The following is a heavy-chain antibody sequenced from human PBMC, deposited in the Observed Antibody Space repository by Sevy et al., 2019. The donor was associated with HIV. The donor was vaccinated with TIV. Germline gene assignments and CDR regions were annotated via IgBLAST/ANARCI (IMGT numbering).Heavy chain of an antibody. CDR3: ARAIVRDYGDYGDAFDI. CDR2: ISAYNGNT. CDR1: GYTFTSYG. D-gene: IGHD4-17*01. Sequence: ASVKVSCKASGYTFTSYGISWVQQAPGQGLEWMGWISAYNGNTNYAQKLQGRVTMTTDTSTSTAYMELRSLRSDDTAVYYCARAIVRDYGDYGDAFDIWGQGTMVTVSS. J-gene: IGHJ3*02. V-gene: IGHV1-18*04.